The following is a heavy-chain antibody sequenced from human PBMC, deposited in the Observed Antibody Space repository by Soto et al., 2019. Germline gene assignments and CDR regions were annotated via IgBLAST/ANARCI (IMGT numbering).Heavy chain of an antibody. CDR3: GRDQSGIGYYVDWFDP. D-gene: IGHD3-10*02. V-gene: IGHV1-3*01. Sequence: ASVKVSCKASGYTFNSHAIHWVRQAPGQRPEWLGWINAGNGNTYYSEKFEGRVTFTRDTAATTVNMELTSLTSEDTAIYYCGRDQSGIGYYVDWFDPWGQGTLLTVSS. J-gene: IGHJ5*02. CDR1: GYTFNSHA. CDR2: INAGNGNT.